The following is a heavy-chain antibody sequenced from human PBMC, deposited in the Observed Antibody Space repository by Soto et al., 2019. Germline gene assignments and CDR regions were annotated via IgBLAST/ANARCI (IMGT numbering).Heavy chain of an antibody. CDR2: MNPNSGNT. V-gene: IGHV1-8*01. Sequence: QVQLVQSGAEVKRPGASVMVSCRATGYTFKNYGINWVRQATGQGLEWMGRMNPNSGNTGYAQKFQSRVTMTRNTSISTAYLELSSLRSEDTAVYYCARAPVYGGNGWLDPWGQGTLVTVSS. CDR1: GYTFKNYG. CDR3: ARAPVYGGNGWLDP. J-gene: IGHJ5*02. D-gene: IGHD2-15*01.